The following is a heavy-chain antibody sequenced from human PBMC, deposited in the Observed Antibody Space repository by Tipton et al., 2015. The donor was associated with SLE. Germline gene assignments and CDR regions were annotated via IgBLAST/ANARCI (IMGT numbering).Heavy chain of an antibody. CDR1: GFTVSSNY. CDR3: ARDRCGYSSAGGD. Sequence: GSLRLSCAASGFTVSSNYMSWVLQAPGKGLEWVSVIYSGGSTYYTDSVKGRFTISRGNSKNTLYLQMNSLRAEDTAVYYCARDRCGYSSAGGDWGQGTLVTVSS. D-gene: IGHD6-25*01. J-gene: IGHJ4*02. CDR2: IYSGGST. V-gene: IGHV3-53*01.